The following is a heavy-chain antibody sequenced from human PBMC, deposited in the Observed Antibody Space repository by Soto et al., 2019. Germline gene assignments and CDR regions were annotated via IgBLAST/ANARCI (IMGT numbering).Heavy chain of an antibody. D-gene: IGHD6-19*01. CDR3: AKTSQGWLKSFH. J-gene: IGHJ4*02. CDR2: IGAGSLNI. Sequence: EVKLLESGGGLVQPGGSLRLSCTASGFTFSTYAMNWVRQAPGKGLEWVSAIGAGSLNIYYADPVKGGFTISRDNFNNTLYLQTNSLRAQDTAVYYCAKTSQGWLKSFHWGQGTLVTVSS. V-gene: IGHV3-23*01. CDR1: GFTFSTYA.